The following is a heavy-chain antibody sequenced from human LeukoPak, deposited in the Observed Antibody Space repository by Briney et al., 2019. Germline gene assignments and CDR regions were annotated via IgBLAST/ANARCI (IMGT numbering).Heavy chain of an antibody. CDR3: AKGLTARPVGYYYGLDV. J-gene: IGHJ6*02. V-gene: IGHV3-23*01. D-gene: IGHD6-6*01. CDR2: ISGSSGDT. Sequence: GGSLRLSCAASGFTFNSYAISWVRQAPGKGLKWVSVISGSSGDTYHADSVKGRFTISRDISKNTLYLQMNSLRAEDTAVYYCAKGLTARPVGYYYGLDVWGQGTTVTVSS. CDR1: GFTFNSYA.